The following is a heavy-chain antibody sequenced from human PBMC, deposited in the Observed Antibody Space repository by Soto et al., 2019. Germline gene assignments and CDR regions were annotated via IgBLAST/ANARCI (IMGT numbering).Heavy chain of an antibody. D-gene: IGHD4-4*01. J-gene: IGHJ4*02. CDR3: AKAGDYNNYYFDY. CDR2: ISGSAGTT. CDR1: GFTSSSYG. Sequence: PGGSLRLSCAASGFTSSSYGMSWVRQAPGKGLEWVSRISGSAGTTYYADSVKGRFTISRDNSKNTLYLQMNSLRAEDTAVYYCAKAGDYNNYYFDYWGQGTLVTVSS. V-gene: IGHV3-23*01.